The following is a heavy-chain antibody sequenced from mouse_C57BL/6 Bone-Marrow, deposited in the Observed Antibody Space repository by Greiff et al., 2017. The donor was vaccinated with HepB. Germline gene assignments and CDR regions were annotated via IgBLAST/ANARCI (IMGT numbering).Heavy chain of an antibody. J-gene: IGHJ2*01. CDR2: IYPRSGNT. CDR1: GYTFTSYG. D-gene: IGHD2-2*01. CDR3: AGMVTDY. V-gene: IGHV1-81*01. Sequence: QVQLKQSGAELARPGASVKLSCKASGYTFTSYGISWVKQRTGQGLEWIGEIYPRSGNTYYNEKFKGKATLTADKSSSTAYMELRSLTSEDSAVYFCAGMVTDYWGQGTTLKVSS.